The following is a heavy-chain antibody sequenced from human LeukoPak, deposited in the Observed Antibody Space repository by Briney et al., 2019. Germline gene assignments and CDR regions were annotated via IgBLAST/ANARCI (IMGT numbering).Heavy chain of an antibody. Sequence: GSLRRSCAASGFTFISYSMNCVRQAPGKGLEWVSSISSSSSYIYYADSVKGRFTISRDNAKNSLYLQMNSLRAEDTAVYYCAREEESIVGVVIIPTTPFDYWGQRTLVTVSS. J-gene: IGHJ4*02. D-gene: IGHD3-3*01. CDR1: GFTFISYS. CDR2: ISSSSSYI. CDR3: AREEESIVGVVIIPTTPFDY. V-gene: IGHV3-21*01.